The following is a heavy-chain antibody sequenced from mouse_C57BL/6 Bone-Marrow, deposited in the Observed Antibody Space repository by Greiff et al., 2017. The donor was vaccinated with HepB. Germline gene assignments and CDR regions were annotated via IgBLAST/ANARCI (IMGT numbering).Heavy chain of an antibody. J-gene: IGHJ4*01. V-gene: IGHV3-6*01. CDR1: GYSITSGYY. CDR2: ISYDGSN. Sequence: EVQLQESGPGLVKPSQSLSLTCSVTGYSITSGYYWNWIRQFPGNKLEWMGYISYDGSNNYNPSLKNRISITRDTSKNQFFLKLNSVTTEDTATYYCARVYYGNPGAMDYWGQGTSVTVSS. D-gene: IGHD2-1*01. CDR3: ARVYYGNPGAMDY.